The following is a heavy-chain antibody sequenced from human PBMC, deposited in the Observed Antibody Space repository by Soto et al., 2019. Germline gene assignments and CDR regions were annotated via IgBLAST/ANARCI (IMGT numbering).Heavy chain of an antibody. CDR2: IDPSDSYT. CDR1: GYSFTSYW. D-gene: IGHD2-2*02. Sequence: GESLKISCKGSGYSFTSYWISWVRQMPGKGLEWMGRIDPSDSYTNYSPSFQGHVTISADKSISTAYLQWSSLKASDTAMYYCVRHPSVVPAPIRVVDMWFDPWGQGTRVTVS. V-gene: IGHV5-10-1*01. CDR3: VRHPSVVPAPIRVVDMWFDP. J-gene: IGHJ5*02.